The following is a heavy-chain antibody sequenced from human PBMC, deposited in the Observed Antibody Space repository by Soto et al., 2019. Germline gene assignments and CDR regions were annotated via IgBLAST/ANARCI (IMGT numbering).Heavy chain of an antibody. D-gene: IGHD4-4*01. CDR3: ARYRLDYYYYGMDV. V-gene: IGHV4-59*01. Sequence: SETLSLTCTVSGGSISSYYWSWIRQPPGKGLEWIGYIYYSGSTNYNPSLKSRVTISVDTSKNQFSLKLSSVTAADTAVYYCARYRLDYYYYGMDVWGQGTTVTVSS. CDR1: GGSISSYY. J-gene: IGHJ6*02. CDR2: IYYSGST.